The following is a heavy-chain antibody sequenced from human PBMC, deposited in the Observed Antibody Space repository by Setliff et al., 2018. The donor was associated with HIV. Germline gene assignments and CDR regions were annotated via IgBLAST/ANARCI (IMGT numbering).Heavy chain of an antibody. J-gene: IGHJ5*02. V-gene: IGHV3-74*01. CDR1: GFTFNSYW. D-gene: IGHD5-12*01. CDR2: VNNDGTDT. CDR3: ARVASGYDYGWLDP. Sequence: PGGSLRLSCVASGFTFNSYWMYWVRQAPGKGLVCVSRVNNDGTDTIYADSVKGRFTISRDNAKSTVYLQMNSLRAEDTAVYYCARVASGYDYGWLDPWGQGTLVTVSS.